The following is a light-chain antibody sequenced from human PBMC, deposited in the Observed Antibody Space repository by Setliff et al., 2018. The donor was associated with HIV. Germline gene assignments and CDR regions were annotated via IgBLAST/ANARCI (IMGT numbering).Light chain of an antibody. CDR2: EVT. V-gene: IGLV2-23*02. CDR1: SSDVGRYNH. CDR3: CSNTGSNTFV. J-gene: IGLJ1*01. Sequence: QSVLTQPASVSGSPGQSITISCTGTSSDVGRYNHVSWYQQEPDRAPKLMIYEVTNRPSGVSNRFSGSKSGNTASLTISGLQAEDEADYYCCSNTGSNTFVFGTGTKVTVL.